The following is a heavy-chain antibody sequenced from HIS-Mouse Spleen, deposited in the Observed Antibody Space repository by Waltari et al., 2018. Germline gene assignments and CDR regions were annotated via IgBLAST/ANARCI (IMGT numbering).Heavy chain of an antibody. V-gene: IGHV4-39*07. CDR3: AREIPYSSSWYDWYFDL. CDR2: CYYSGST. Sequence: QLQLQESGPGLVKPSETLSLTCTVSGGSISSSSYYWGWIRQPPGRGLEWIGRCYYSGSTSYTPSLKSRGTISVDTSKNQFSLKLSSVTAADTAVYYCAREIPYSSSWYDWYFDLWGRGTLVTVSS. J-gene: IGHJ2*01. CDR1: GGSISSSSYY. D-gene: IGHD6-13*01.